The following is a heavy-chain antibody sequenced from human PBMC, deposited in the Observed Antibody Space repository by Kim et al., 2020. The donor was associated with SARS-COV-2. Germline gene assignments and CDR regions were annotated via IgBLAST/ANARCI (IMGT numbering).Heavy chain of an antibody. J-gene: IGHJ4*02. CDR3: ARWGAYYYDSSVDY. CDR1: GGSFSGYY. V-gene: IGHV4-34*01. CDR2: INHSGST. D-gene: IGHD3-22*01. Sequence: SETLSLTCAVYGGSFSGYYWSWIRQPPGKGLEWIGEINHSGSTNYNPSLKSRVTISVDTSKNQFSLKLSSVTAADTAVYYCARWGAYYYDSSVDYWGQGTLVTVSS.